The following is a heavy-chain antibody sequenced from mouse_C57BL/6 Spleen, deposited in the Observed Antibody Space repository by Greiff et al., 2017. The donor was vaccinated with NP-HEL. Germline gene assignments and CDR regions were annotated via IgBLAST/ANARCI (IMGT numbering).Heavy chain of an antibody. CDR3: VRQGTTWFAY. D-gene: IGHD3-3*01. V-gene: IGHV10-1*01. Sequence: EVHLVESGGGLVQPKGSLKLSCAASGFSFNTYAMNWVRQAPGKGLEWVARIRSKSNNYATYYADSVKDRFTISRDDSESMLYLQMNNLKTEDTAMYYCVRQGTTWFAYWGQGTLVTVSA. CDR1: GFSFNTYA. CDR2: IRSKSNNYAT. J-gene: IGHJ3*01.